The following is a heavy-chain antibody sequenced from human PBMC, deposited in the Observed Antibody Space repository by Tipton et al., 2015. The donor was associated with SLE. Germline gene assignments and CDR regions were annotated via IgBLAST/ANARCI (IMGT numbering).Heavy chain of an antibody. V-gene: IGHV3-23*01. CDR1: GFTFSSYA. Sequence: SLRLSCAASGFTFSSYAMSWVRQAPGKGLEWVSDISGSGGSTYYADSVKGRFTISRDNSKNTLYLQMNSLRAEDTAVYYCAKELDFWSGCFDYWGQGTLVTVSS. CDR2: ISGSGGST. J-gene: IGHJ4*02. D-gene: IGHD3-3*01. CDR3: AKELDFWSGCFDY.